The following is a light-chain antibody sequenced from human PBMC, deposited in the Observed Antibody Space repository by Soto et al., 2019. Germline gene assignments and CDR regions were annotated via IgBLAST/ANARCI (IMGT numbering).Light chain of an antibody. CDR2: LAS. Sequence: DIVMTQATLPLPVTPGAPASMSFSSSHSLLHTKGYNYLDWYLQKPGQSPQLLIYLASNRASGVPARFSGSGSGTDFTLRISRVGAEDVGVYYCMQAVQTPNTFGQGTRLKIK. J-gene: IGKJ5*01. CDR3: MQAVQTPNT. CDR1: HSLLHTKGYNY. V-gene: IGKV2-28*01.